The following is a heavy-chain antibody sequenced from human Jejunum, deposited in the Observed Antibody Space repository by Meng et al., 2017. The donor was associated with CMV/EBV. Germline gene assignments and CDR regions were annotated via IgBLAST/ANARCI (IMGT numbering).Heavy chain of an antibody. Sequence: GPLGDPGGGLVKPGGSLRLSCIGSGFTFSTYNMNWVRQAPGKGLEWVSSISSRSRYINYADSVKGRFTISRDNAENSLYLQMNSLRVEDTAVYYCARDIDHWGQGTLVTVSS. CDR2: ISSRSRYI. J-gene: IGHJ5*02. CDR1: GFTFSTYN. V-gene: IGHV3-21*01. CDR3: ARDIDH.